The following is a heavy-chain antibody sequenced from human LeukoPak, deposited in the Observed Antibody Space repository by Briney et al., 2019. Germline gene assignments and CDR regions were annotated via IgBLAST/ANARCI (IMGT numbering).Heavy chain of an antibody. D-gene: IGHD2-2*01. J-gene: IGHJ4*02. Sequence: GESLQISCEGGVTTFATYWSGVLRQLPGKGLEWMGIIYPGDSRTTYSPSFQGQVTIAAYKYIRTRYLQWNSLKAWDTANYFCITLLRDITSCPNYWGPGTLITVAS. CDR3: ITLLRDITSCPNY. CDR1: VTTFATYW. CDR2: IYPGDSRT. V-gene: IGHV5-51*01.